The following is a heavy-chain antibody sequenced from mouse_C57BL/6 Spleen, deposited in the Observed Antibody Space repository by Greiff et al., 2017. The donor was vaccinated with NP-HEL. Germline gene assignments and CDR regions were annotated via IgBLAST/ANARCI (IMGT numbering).Heavy chain of an antibody. Sequence: VQLQQSGPELVKPGASVKISCKASGYSFTGYYMNWVKQSPEKSLEWIGEINPSTGGTTYNQTFKAKATLTVDKSSSTAYMQLKILTSEDSAVYYCARRYYGSSYNWYFDVWGKGTTVTVSS. CDR2: INPSTGGT. CDR3: ARRYYGSSYNWYFDV. J-gene: IGHJ1*03. D-gene: IGHD1-1*01. CDR1: GYSFTGYY. V-gene: IGHV1-42*01.